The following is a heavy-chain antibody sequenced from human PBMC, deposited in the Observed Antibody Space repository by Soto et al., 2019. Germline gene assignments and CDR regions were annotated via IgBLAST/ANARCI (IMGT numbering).Heavy chain of an antibody. CDR3: ARREDYVDY. J-gene: IGHJ4*02. V-gene: IGHV4-4*02. Sequence: QVQLQESGPGRVKPSGTLSLTCGVSGGYISITKWWRWVRQPPGKGLEWIGEIYHSGSTNYNPSRKIRVTISVYKSKNQFALNLSSVTAADTAVYYCARREDYVDYWGQGTLVTVSS. CDR2: IYHSGST. D-gene: IGHD1-26*01. CDR1: GGYISITKW.